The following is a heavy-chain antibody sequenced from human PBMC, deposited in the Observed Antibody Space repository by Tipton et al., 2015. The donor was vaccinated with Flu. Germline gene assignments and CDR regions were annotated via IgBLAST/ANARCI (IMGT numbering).Heavy chain of an antibody. CDR3: ARMIRGWFDP. CDR1: GDSMSSYY. V-gene: IGHV4-59*07. D-gene: IGHD3-22*01. J-gene: IGHJ5*02. CDR2: VYDSGGT. Sequence: TLSLTCTVSGDSMSSYYWSWIRQSPVKGLEWVGDVYDSGGTTYSPSLKSRVTMSIDSSKNQFSLKVRSLTTADTAMYYCARMIRGWFDPWGHGTLVTVSS.